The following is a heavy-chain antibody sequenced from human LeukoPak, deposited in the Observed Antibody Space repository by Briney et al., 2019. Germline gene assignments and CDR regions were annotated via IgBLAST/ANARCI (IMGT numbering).Heavy chain of an antibody. CDR3: AREGLRLGELGLA. D-gene: IGHD3-16*01. Sequence: GGALRLSCAASGFTFSSYEMNWVRQAPGEGLEWVSYISSSGSTIYYADSVKGRFTISRDNAKTSLYLQMNSLRDEDTAVYYCAREGLRLGELGLARGQGTLVTVSS. CDR1: GFTFSSYE. V-gene: IGHV3-48*03. CDR2: ISSSGSTI. J-gene: IGHJ4*02.